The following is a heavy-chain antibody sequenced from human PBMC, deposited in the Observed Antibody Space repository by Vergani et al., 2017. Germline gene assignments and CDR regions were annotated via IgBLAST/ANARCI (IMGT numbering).Heavy chain of an antibody. CDR1: GYSITNYW. Sequence: EVQLVPSGAEVKKPGESLKISCQGSGYSITNYWIAWVRQRPGKGLEWMGIIYAGDSDVRYSPSFQGQVTMSVDKSLSTAYLQGSSLKASDTATYYCAKTHDFSSLYASYNGFDPWGQGTQVTVSS. CDR2: IYAGDSDV. CDR3: AKTHDFSSLYASYNGFDP. V-gene: IGHV5-51*03. J-gene: IGHJ5*02. D-gene: IGHD3-3*01.